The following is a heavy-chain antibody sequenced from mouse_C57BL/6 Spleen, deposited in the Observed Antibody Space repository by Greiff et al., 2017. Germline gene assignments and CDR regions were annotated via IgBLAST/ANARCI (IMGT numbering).Heavy chain of an antibody. CDR2: ISYDGSN. J-gene: IGHJ4*01. V-gene: IGHV3-6*01. CDR1: GYSITSGYY. D-gene: IGHD4-1*01. Sequence: EVKLQESGPGLVKPSQSLSLTCSVTGYSITSGYYWNWIRQFPGNKLEWMGYISYDGSNNYNPSLKNRISITRDTSKNQFFLKLNSVTTEDTATYYCAREELYAMDYWGQGTSVTVSS. CDR3: AREELYAMDY.